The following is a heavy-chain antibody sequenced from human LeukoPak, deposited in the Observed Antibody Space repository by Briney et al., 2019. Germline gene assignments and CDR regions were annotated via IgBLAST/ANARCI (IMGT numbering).Heavy chain of an antibody. D-gene: IGHD6-13*01. V-gene: IGHV3-7*01. J-gene: IGHJ4*02. CDR2: IDEDGTEK. Sequence: GGSLRFSCAASAFTFSSYWMNWVRQAPGKGLEWVAGIDEDGTEKYYVESVKGRFTISRDNAKKSVYLQMNSLRADDTAVYYCARAITAVDSYWGQGTLVTVSS. CDR3: ARAITAVDSY. CDR1: AFTFSSYW.